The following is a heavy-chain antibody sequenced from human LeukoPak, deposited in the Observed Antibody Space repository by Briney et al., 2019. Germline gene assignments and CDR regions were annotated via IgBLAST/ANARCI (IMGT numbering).Heavy chain of an antibody. Sequence: GGSLRLSCTASGFTFGDYAMTWVRQAPGKGLEWVGFIRSKIYGGTPEYAASVKGRFTISRDDSKNTLYLQMNSLKTEDTAVYYCTTDGVGVEGATYDNWGQGTLVSVSS. V-gene: IGHV3-49*04. J-gene: IGHJ4*02. D-gene: IGHD1-26*01. CDR1: GFTFGDYA. CDR3: TTDGVGVEGATYDN. CDR2: IRSKIYGGTP.